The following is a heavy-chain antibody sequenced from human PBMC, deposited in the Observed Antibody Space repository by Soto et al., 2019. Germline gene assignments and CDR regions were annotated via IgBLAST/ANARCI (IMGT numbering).Heavy chain of an antibody. CDR3: ARVGIAAAGTWDYYYGMDV. CDR1: GGTFSSYA. J-gene: IGHJ6*02. Sequence: QVQLVQSGAEVKKPGSSVKVSCKASGGTFSSYAISWVRQAPGQGLEWMGGIIPIFGTANYAQKFQGRVTITADESTSTAYMELSRLRSEDTAVYYCARVGIAAAGTWDYYYGMDVWGQGTTVTVSS. CDR2: IIPIFGTA. D-gene: IGHD6-13*01. V-gene: IGHV1-69*01.